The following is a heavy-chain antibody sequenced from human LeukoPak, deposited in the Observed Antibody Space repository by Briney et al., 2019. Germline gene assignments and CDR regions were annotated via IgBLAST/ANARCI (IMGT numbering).Heavy chain of an antibody. D-gene: IGHD4-17*01. CDR1: GFTFSSYS. V-gene: IGHV3-21*01. Sequence: GGSLTLSCAASGFTFSSYSMNWLHQAPGQGLDGVSSISSSSSYIYYAASVKGRFPISRDNAKNSLYLQMNRLNADDTAVYYCPRGLDYGDYDPTGPLFDYWGQGTLVTVSS. J-gene: IGHJ4*02. CDR2: ISSSSSYI. CDR3: PRGLDYGDYDPTGPLFDY.